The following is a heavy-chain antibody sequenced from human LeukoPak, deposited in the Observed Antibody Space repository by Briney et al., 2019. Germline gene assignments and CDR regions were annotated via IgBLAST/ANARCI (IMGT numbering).Heavy chain of an antibody. CDR1: GYTFTGYY. V-gene: IGHV1-2*02. D-gene: IGHD3-22*01. Sequence: ASVKLSCKASGYTFTGYYMHWVRQAPGQGLEWMGWINPNSGGTNYAQKFQGRVTMTRDTSISTAYMELSRLRSDDTAVYYCARVQGYYDSSGYPWGQGTLVTVSS. CDR3: ARVQGYYDSSGYP. CDR2: INPNSGGT. J-gene: IGHJ5*02.